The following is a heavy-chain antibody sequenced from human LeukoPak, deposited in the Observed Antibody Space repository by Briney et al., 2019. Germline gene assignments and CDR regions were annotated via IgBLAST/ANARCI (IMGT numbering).Heavy chain of an antibody. J-gene: IGHJ6*03. Sequence: GGSLRLSCAASGFTFSSYGMHWARQAPGKGLEWVAFIRYDGSNKYYADSVKGRFTISRDNSKNTLYLQMNCLRAEDTAVYYCAKSLGYCSSTSCSPTPPGYYYMDVWGKGTTVTVSS. CDR2: IRYDGSNK. D-gene: IGHD2-2*01. V-gene: IGHV3-30*02. CDR1: GFTFSSYG. CDR3: AKSLGYCSSTSCSPTPPGYYYMDV.